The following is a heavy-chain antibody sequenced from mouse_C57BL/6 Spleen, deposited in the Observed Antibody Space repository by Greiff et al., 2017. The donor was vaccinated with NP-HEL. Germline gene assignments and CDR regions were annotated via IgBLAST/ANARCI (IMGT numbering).Heavy chain of an antibody. Sequence: VKLMESGAELARPGASVKMSCKASGYTFTSYTMHWVKQRPGQGLEWIGYINPSSGYTKYIQKFKDKATLTADKSSSTAYMQLSSLTSEDSAVYYCARRPAEGYFDVWGTGTTV. CDR2: INPSSGYT. J-gene: IGHJ1*03. V-gene: IGHV1-4*01. CDR3: ARRPAEGYFDV. CDR1: GYTFTSYT.